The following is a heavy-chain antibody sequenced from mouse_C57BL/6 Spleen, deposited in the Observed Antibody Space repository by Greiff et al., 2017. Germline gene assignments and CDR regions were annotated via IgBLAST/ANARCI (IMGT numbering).Heavy chain of an antibody. D-gene: IGHD2-5*01. J-gene: IGHJ2*01. CDR3: ARGDSNYDYFDY. V-gene: IGHV1-69*01. Sequence: VQLQQSGAELVMPGASVKLSCKASGYTFTSYWMHWVKQRPGQGLEWIGELDPSDSYTNYNQKFKGKSTLTVDKSSSTAYMQLSSLTSEDSAVYYCARGDSNYDYFDYWGQGTTLTVSS. CDR2: LDPSDSYT. CDR1: GYTFTSYW.